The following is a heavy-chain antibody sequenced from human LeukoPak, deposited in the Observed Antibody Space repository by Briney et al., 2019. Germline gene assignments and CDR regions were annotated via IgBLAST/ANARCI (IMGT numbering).Heavy chain of an antibody. CDR3: ARGGSGYDSFYYYGMDV. CDR1: GGSISSYC. Sequence: SETLSLTCTASGGSISSYCWSWIRQPPGKGLEWIGYIYDSGSTNYNPSLKSRVNISVDTSKNQFSQKLSSVTAADTAVHYCARGGSGYDSFYYYGMDVWGQGTTVTVSS. CDR2: IYDSGST. D-gene: IGHD5-12*01. J-gene: IGHJ6*02. V-gene: IGHV4-59*01.